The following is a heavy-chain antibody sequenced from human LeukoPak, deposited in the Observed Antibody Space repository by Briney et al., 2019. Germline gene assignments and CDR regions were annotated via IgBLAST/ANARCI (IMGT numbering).Heavy chain of an antibody. CDR2: MYSGGST. CDR1: GFTVSSNY. V-gene: IGHV3-53*01. CDR3: AREGSAPVEGAFDI. Sequence: GGSLRLSCAASGFTVSSNYMSWVRQAPGKGLEWVSVMYSGGSTYYTDSVKGLFTISRDNSKNTLYLQMNSLRAEDTAVYYCAREGSAPVEGAFDIWGQGTMVTVSS. J-gene: IGHJ3*02. D-gene: IGHD1-26*01.